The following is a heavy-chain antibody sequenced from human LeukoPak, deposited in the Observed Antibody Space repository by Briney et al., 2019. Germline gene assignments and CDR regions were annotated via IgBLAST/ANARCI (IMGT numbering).Heavy chain of an antibody. V-gene: IGHV4-59*01. CDR2: IYYSGST. D-gene: IGHD6-6*01. J-gene: IGHJ4*02. CDR1: GGSISSYY. Sequence: SETLSLTCTVSGGSISSYYWSWIRQPPGKGLEWIGYIYYSGSTNYNPSLKSRVTISVDTSKNQFSLKLSSVTAADTAVYYCARGKYSSSSSFLDYWGQGTLVTVSS. CDR3: ARGKYSSSSSFLDY.